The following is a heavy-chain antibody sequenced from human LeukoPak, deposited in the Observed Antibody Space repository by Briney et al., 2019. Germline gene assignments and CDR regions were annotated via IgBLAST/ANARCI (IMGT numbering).Heavy chain of an antibody. V-gene: IGHV1-2*02. J-gene: IGHJ4*02. CDR3: ARRLTTSQDLDY. Sequence: ASVTVSYKASGYTFTGHYMYWVRQAPGQGLEWMGWINPNSGDTNYAQKFQGRVTMTRDTSISTAYMDLNRLTSDDTAVYYCARRLTTSQDLDYWGQGTLVTVSS. D-gene: IGHD2-2*01. CDR2: INPNSGDT. CDR1: GYTFTGHY.